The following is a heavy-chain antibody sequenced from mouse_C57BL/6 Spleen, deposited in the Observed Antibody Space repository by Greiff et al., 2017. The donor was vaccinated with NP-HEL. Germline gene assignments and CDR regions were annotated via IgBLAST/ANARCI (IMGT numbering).Heavy chain of an antibody. CDR1: GFTFSSYG. CDR3: ARQDYGSSPRYVDV. CDR2: ISSGGSYT. Sequence: EVKLVQSGGDLVKPGGSLKLSCAASGFTFSSYGMSWVRQTPDKRLEWVATISSGGSYTYYPDSVKGRFTFSRDNAKNTLYLQMSSLKSEDTAMYDGARQDYGSSPRYVDVWSTGTTVTVSS. D-gene: IGHD1-1*01. V-gene: IGHV5-6*01. J-gene: IGHJ1*03.